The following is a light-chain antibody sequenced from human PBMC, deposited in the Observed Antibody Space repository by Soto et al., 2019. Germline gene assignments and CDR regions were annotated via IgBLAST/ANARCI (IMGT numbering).Light chain of an antibody. CDR3: QQYGSTRS. Sequence: EMVLTQSPGTLSLSPGERATLSCRASQSVSSSYLAWYQQKPGQAPRLLIYGASSRATCIPDRFSGSGSGTDSALTISSLEPEVFAVYYCQQYGSTRSFGQGTKVEIK. CDR2: GAS. J-gene: IGKJ1*01. V-gene: IGKV3-20*01. CDR1: QSVSSSY.